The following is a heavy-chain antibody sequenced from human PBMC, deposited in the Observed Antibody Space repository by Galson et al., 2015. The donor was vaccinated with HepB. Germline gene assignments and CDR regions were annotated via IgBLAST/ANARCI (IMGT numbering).Heavy chain of an antibody. V-gene: IGHV3-23*01. CDR3: AKRLEEDSSGYYSNWFDP. CDR2: ISGSGGST. D-gene: IGHD3-22*01. CDR1: GFTFSSYA. Sequence: SLRLSCAASGFTFSSYAMSWVRQAPGKGLEWVSAISGSGGSTYYADSVKGRFTISRDNSKNTLYLQMNSLRAEDTAVYYCAKRLEEDSSGYYSNWFDPWGQGTLVTVSS. J-gene: IGHJ5*02.